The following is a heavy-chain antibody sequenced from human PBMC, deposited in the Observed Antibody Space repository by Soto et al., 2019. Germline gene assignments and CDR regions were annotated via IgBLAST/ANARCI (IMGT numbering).Heavy chain of an antibody. V-gene: IGHV4-59*01. Sequence: QVQLQESGPGLVKPSETLSLTCTVSGGSISSYYWSWIRQPPGKGLEWIGYIYYSGSTNYNPSLKRRVIISVDTSRSRFPLQLSAVTAADTAVYYCARYPAEGWSGYYLDYWGEGTLVTVSS. CDR1: GGSISSYY. J-gene: IGHJ4*02. D-gene: IGHD3-3*01. CDR2: IYYSGST. CDR3: ARYPAEGWSGYYLDY.